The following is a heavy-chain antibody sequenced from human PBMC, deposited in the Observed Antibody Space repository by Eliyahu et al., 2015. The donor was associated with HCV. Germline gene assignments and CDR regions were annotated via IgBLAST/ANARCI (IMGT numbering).Heavy chain of an antibody. V-gene: IGHV4-34*01. CDR3: ARASVVLWFGRDDAFDI. Sequence: QDQLQQWAAGLLRPSETLSLTCAVYGGSFRGYYWSWIRQSPGKGLEWIGEINHTGSTKYNPSLKSRVSLSADSSKSQFSLTLTSMTSADTAVYYCARASVVLWFGRDDAFDIWGQGTMVTVSS. CDR1: GGSFRGYY. D-gene: IGHD3-10*01. J-gene: IGHJ3*02. CDR2: INHTGST.